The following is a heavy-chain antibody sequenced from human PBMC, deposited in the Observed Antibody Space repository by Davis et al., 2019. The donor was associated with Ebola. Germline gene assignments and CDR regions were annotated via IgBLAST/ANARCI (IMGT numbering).Heavy chain of an antibody. V-gene: IGHV4-59*12. Sequence: MPGGSLRLSCTVSGGSISSYYWSWIRQPPGKGLEWIGYIYYSGSTNYNPSLKSRVTISVDTSKNQFSLKLSSVTAADTAVYYCARGPSTKGFDYWGQGTLVTVSS. CDR1: GGSISSYY. J-gene: IGHJ4*02. D-gene: IGHD2-2*01. CDR3: ARGPSTKGFDY. CDR2: IYYSGST.